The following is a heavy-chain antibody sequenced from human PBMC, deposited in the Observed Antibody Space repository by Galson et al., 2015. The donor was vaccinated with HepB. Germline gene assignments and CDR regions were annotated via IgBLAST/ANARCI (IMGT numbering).Heavy chain of an antibody. D-gene: IGHD6-13*01. CDR3: ARYAPSSWYGAVY. V-gene: IGHV1-18*01. CDR1: GYTFTSYG. Sequence: SVKVSCKASGYTFTSYGISWVRQAPGQGLEWMGWISAYNGNTNYAQKLQGRVTMTTDTSTSTAHMELRSLRSDDTAVYYCARYAPSSWYGAVYWGQGTLVTVSS. J-gene: IGHJ4*02. CDR2: ISAYNGNT.